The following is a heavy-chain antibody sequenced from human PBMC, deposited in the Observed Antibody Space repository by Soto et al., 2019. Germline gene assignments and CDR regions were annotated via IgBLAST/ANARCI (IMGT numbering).Heavy chain of an antibody. J-gene: IGHJ5*02. D-gene: IGHD1-1*01. CDR3: VRDGTKTLRDWFDP. CDR2: IYATGTT. CDR1: GASISGFY. Sequence: SETLSLTCTVSGASISGFYWSWIRKSAGKGLEWIGRIYATGTTDYNPSLKSRVMMSVDTSKKQFSLKLRSVTAADTAVYYCVRDGTKTLRDWFDPWGQVISVTVSS. V-gene: IGHV4-4*07.